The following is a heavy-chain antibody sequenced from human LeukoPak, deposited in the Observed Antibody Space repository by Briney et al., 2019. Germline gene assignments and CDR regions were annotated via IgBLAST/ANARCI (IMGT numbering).Heavy chain of an antibody. CDR1: GFTFSSSW. Sequence: PGGSLRLSCAASGFTFSSSWMSWVRQAPGKRVEWLASIKHDGSEETYVGSLKGRFTISRDNAKNSLYLQMNSLRVEDTAVYYCTRDSYWDWGEGTLVTVSS. CDR2: IKHDGSEE. J-gene: IGHJ4*02. D-gene: IGHD2-21*01. V-gene: IGHV3-7*05. CDR3: TRDSYWD.